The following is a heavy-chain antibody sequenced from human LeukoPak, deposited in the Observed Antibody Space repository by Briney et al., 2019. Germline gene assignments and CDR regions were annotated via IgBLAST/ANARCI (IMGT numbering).Heavy chain of an antibody. D-gene: IGHD6-13*01. CDR2: ISFDGSSK. J-gene: IGHJ4*02. Sequence: GGSLRLSCAASGFTFSTYAMHWVRQAPGKGLEWVAFISFDGSSKYYADSVKGRFTISRDNSKNTLYLQMSSLRPEDTAVYYCAKGDLSSSWSREVDYWGQGTLVTVSS. CDR3: AKGDLSSSWSREVDY. V-gene: IGHV3-30*18. CDR1: GFTFSTYA.